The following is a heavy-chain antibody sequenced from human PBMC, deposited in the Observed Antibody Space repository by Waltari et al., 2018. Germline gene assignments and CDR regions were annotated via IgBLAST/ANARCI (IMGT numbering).Heavy chain of an antibody. CDR2: INHSGST. CDR3: ARDPPRLVSLFNYYYYGMDV. Sequence: QVQLQQWGAGLLKPSETLSLTCAVYGGSFSGYYCSWIRQPPGKGLEWIGEINHSGSTNYNPSLKSRVTISVDTSKNQFSLKLSSVTAADTAVYYCARDPPRLVSLFNYYYYGMDVWGQGTTVTVSS. J-gene: IGHJ6*02. V-gene: IGHV4-34*01. CDR1: GGSFSGYY. D-gene: IGHD3-9*01.